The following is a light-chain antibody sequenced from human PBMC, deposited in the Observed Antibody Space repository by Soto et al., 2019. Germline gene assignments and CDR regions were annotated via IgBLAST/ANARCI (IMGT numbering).Light chain of an antibody. CDR1: AGAVTSGHY. Sequence: QAVVTQEPSLTVSPGGTVTLTCGSSAGAVTSGHYPYWFQQKPRQAPRTLIYDTSNKHSWTPARFSGSLLGGKAALTLSGAQPEDEADYYCLVTYSDARVFGGGTKLTVL. J-gene: IGLJ2*01. CDR3: LVTYSDARV. V-gene: IGLV7-46*01. CDR2: DTS.